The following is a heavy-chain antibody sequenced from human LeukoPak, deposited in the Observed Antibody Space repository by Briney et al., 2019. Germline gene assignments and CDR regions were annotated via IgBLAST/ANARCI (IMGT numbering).Heavy chain of an antibody. CDR2: IYYSGST. CDR1: GGSISSSSYY. Sequence: SETLSLTCTVSGGSISSSSYYWGWIRQPPGKGLEWIGSIYYSGSTYYNPSLKSRVTISVDTSKNQFSLKLSSVTAADTAVYYCARCYDILTGYYYYFDYWGQGTLVTVSS. J-gene: IGHJ4*02. V-gene: IGHV4-39*01. CDR3: ARCYDILTGYYYYFDY. D-gene: IGHD3-9*01.